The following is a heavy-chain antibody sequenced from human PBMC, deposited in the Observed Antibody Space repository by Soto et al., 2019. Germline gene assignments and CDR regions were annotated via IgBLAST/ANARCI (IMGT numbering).Heavy chain of an antibody. V-gene: IGHV4-59*01. CDR1: GGSISSYY. CDR3: AREVVVVPAALIDYYYYYMDV. Sequence: SETLCLTWTVSGGSISSYYWSWIRQPPGKGLEWIGYIYYSGSTNYNPSLKSRVTISVDTSKNQFSLKLSSVTAADTAVYYCAREVVVVPAALIDYYYYYMDVWGKGTTVTVSS. J-gene: IGHJ6*03. CDR2: IYYSGST. D-gene: IGHD2-2*01.